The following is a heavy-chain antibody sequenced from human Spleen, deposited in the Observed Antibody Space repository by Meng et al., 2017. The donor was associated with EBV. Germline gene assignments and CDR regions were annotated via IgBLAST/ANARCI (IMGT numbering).Heavy chain of an antibody. Sequence: GQLVRPGAEGKKSGASGEVSCKASGYTFSNYGIAWVRQAPGQGLEWMGWISGYDGNTNYEQKYQGRVTMNTDTSTSTAYMELRSLRSDDTAIYYCARQWVGDTLGFFDSWGQGTLVTVSS. J-gene: IGHJ4*02. CDR1: GYTFSNYG. V-gene: IGHV1-18*01. CDR3: ARQWVGDTLGFFDS. CDR2: ISGYDGNT. D-gene: IGHD1-26*01.